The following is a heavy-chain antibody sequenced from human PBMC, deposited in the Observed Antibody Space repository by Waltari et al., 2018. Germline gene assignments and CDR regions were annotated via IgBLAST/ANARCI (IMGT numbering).Heavy chain of an antibody. Sequence: QVQLVESGGGVVQPGRSLRLSCAASGFTFTNYGMHWVRQAPGKGLEWVAVIAYDGSQKHYADSLKGRFTISRDNSKKTLYLEMNSLRTEDTAVYYCAKCGALLWFKESRYMDVWGKGTTVTVSS. J-gene: IGHJ6*03. CDR1: GFTFTNYG. CDR3: AKCGALLWFKESRYMDV. D-gene: IGHD3-10*01. CDR2: IAYDGSQK. V-gene: IGHV3-30*18.